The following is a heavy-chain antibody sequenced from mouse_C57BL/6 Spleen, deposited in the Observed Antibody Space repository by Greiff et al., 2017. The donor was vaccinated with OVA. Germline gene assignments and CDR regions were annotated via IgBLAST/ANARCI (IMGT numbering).Heavy chain of an antibody. J-gene: IGHJ2*01. V-gene: IGHV5-4*01. CDR2: ISDGGSYT. Sequence: EVHLVESGGGLVKPGGSLKLSCAASGFTFSSYAMSWVRQTPEKRLEWVATISDGGSYTYYPDNVKGRFTISRDNAKNNLYLQMSHLKSEDTAMYYCARVPNYYGRYYFDYWGQGTTLTVSS. D-gene: IGHD1-1*01. CDR3: ARVPNYYGRYYFDY. CDR1: GFTFSSYA.